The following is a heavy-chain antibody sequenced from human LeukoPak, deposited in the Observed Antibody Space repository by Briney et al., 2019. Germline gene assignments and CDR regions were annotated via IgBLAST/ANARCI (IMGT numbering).Heavy chain of an antibody. CDR1: GFTFRNYY. J-gene: IGHJ4*02. D-gene: IGHD2/OR15-2a*01. CDR2: ISTSSSQK. Sequence: GGSLRLSCAASGFTFRNYYMIWVRQAPGKGLEWVSSISTSSSQKNYADSVKGRFSISRDNANNSLFLQMNTLRAEDTAVYYCARSGLSRFGFWGQGTLVTVSS. CDR3: ARSGLSRFGF. V-gene: IGHV3-21*04.